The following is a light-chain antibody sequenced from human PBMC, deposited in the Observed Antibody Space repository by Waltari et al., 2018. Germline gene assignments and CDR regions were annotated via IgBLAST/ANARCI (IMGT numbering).Light chain of an antibody. CDR2: GAS. V-gene: IGKV3-20*01. CDR3: QQYGSSFT. Sequence: EIVLTQSPGTLSLSPGERATLSCRASQSVSSGYLAWYQQKPGQAPRLLIYGASSRATGIPDRFSGSGSGTDFTLTISRLEPEDFAVYYCQQYGSSFTFGPGTKVDIK. CDR1: QSVSSGY. J-gene: IGKJ3*01.